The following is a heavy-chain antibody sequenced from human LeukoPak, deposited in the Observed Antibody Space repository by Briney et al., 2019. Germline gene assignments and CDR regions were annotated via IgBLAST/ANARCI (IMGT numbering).Heavy chain of an antibody. CDR1: GFTFSDAW. V-gene: IGHV4-38-2*01. CDR3: ARINIVVVVAAHNWFDP. D-gene: IGHD2-15*01. J-gene: IGHJ5*02. CDR2: IYYSGST. Sequence: GSLRLSCAASGFTFSDAWMSWVRQPPGKGLEWIGSIYYSGSTYYNPSLKSRVTISVVTSKNQFSLKLSSVTAADTAVYYCARINIVVVVAAHNWFDPWGQGTLVTVSS.